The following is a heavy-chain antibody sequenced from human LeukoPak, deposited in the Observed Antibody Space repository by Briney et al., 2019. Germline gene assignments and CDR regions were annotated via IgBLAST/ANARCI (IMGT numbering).Heavy chain of an antibody. V-gene: IGHV3-23*01. CDR2: ISGSGGKT. CDR1: GFTFSSYA. CDR3: AKGPIEAAANGLYFDY. Sequence: GGSLRLSCAASGFTFSSYAMSWVRQVPGKGLEWVSVISGSGGKTYYADFVKGRFTISRDNSKNTLYLQMNSLRAEDTAVYYCAKGPIEAAANGLYFDYWGQGTLVTVSS. D-gene: IGHD6-13*01. J-gene: IGHJ4*02.